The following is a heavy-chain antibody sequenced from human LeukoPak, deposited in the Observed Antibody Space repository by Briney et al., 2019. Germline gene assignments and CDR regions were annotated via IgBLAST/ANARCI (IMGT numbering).Heavy chain of an antibody. CDR1: GFTFSSYS. J-gene: IGHJ4*02. Sequence: PGGSLRLSCAASGFTFSSYSMNWVRQAPGKGLEWVSSISSSSTYIYYADSVKGRFTISRDNAKNSLYLQMNSLRAEDTAVYCCARESIIGTTVSYYFDYWGQGTLVTVSS. D-gene: IGHD1-20*01. CDR2: ISSSSTYI. V-gene: IGHV3-21*01. CDR3: ARESIIGTTVSYYFDY.